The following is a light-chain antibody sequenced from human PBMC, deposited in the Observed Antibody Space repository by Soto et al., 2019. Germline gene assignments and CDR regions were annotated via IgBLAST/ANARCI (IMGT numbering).Light chain of an antibody. V-gene: IGLV2-23*02. Sequence: QSALTQPASVSGSPGQSITISCTGTSSDVGSYNLVSWYQQHPGKAPKLMIYEVSKRPSEVSNRFAGSKYGNTASLTISGLQGEDEADYYCCSYAGSRTFVVFGGGTKLTVL. CDR1: SSDVGSYNL. J-gene: IGLJ2*01. CDR2: EVS. CDR3: CSYAGSRTFVV.